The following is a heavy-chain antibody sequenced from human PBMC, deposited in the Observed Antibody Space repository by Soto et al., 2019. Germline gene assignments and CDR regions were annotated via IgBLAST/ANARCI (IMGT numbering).Heavy chain of an antibody. V-gene: IGHV3-23*01. D-gene: IGHD1-1*01. J-gene: IGHJ6*02. CDR2: GSGDGGST. CDR3: AKNMAYGYGSMDV. Sequence: GGSLRLSCAASGFTFSSYAMTWVRQAPGKGLEWVSGGSGDGGSTYYPDSVKGRFTISRDNSKNTLYLQMNSLRVEDTAVYYCAKNMAYGYGSMDVWGQGTTVTVSS. CDR1: GFTFSSYA.